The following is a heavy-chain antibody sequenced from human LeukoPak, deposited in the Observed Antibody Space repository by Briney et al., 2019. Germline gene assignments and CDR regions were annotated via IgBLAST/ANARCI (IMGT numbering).Heavy chain of an antibody. CDR2: IYHSGST. J-gene: IGHJ6*02. CDR1: GGSISSGGYS. D-gene: IGHD2-15*01. Sequence: SQTLSLTCAVSGGSISSGGYSWSWIRQPPGKGLEWIGYIYHSGSTYYNPSLKSRVTMSVDTSMNQFSLKLSSVTAADTAVYYCARVGGSNYYYYGMDVWGQGTTVTVSS. CDR3: ARVGGSNYYYYGMDV. V-gene: IGHV4-30-2*01.